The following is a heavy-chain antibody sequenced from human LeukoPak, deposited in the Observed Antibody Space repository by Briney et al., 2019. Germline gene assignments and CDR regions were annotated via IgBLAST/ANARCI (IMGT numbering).Heavy chain of an antibody. V-gene: IGHV4-34*01. J-gene: IGHJ6*02. Sequence: SETLSLTCAVYGGSFSGYYWSWIRQPPGKGLEWIGEINHSGSTNYNPSLKSRVTISVDTSKNQFSLRLSSVTAADTAVYYCARGPRGYCSGGSCYSRYYGMDVWGQRTTVTVSS. CDR1: GGSFSGYY. CDR2: INHSGST. D-gene: IGHD2-15*01. CDR3: ARGPRGYCSGGSCYSRYYGMDV.